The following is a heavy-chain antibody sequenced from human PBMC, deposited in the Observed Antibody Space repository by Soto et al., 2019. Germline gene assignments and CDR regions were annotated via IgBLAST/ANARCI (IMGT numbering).Heavy chain of an antibody. D-gene: IGHD1-26*01. V-gene: IGHV3-48*01. CDR3: ATDPKGALHY. CDR2: ISSSSSTI. J-gene: IGHJ4*02. Sequence: EVQLVESGGGLVQPGGSLRLSCAASGFTFSSYSMNWVRQAPGKGLEWVSYISSSSSTIYYADSVKGRFTISRDNAKNSLYLQMNSLRAEYTAACYCATDPKGALHYWGQGTLVTVSS. CDR1: GFTFSSYS.